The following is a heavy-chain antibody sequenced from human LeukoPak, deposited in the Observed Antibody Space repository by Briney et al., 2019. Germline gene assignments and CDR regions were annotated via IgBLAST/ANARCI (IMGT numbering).Heavy chain of an antibody. J-gene: IGHJ4*02. CDR1: GYTFTSYG. Sequence: ASVKVSCKASGYTFTSYGISWVRQAPGQGLEWMGWISAYNDNTNYAQKLQGRVTMTTDTSTSTAYMELRSLRSDDTAVYYCARVEYDYVWGSPDYWGQGTLVTVSS. D-gene: IGHD3-16*01. V-gene: IGHV1-18*01. CDR3: ARVEYDYVWGSPDY. CDR2: ISAYNDNT.